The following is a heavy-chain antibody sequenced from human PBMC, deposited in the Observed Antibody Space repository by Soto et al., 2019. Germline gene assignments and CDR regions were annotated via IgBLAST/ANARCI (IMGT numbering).Heavy chain of an antibody. CDR3: ARGTPDYYGSGSPNFDY. CDR1: GGSISSYY. Sequence: QVQLQESGPGLVKPSETLSLTCTVSGGSISSYYWSWIRQPPGKGLEWIGYIYYSGSTNYNPSLTSRVTLSVXXAXNXXSRKLSSVTAADTAVYYCARGTPDYYGSGSPNFDYWGQGTLVTVSS. D-gene: IGHD3-10*01. J-gene: IGHJ4*02. V-gene: IGHV4-59*08. CDR2: IYYSGST.